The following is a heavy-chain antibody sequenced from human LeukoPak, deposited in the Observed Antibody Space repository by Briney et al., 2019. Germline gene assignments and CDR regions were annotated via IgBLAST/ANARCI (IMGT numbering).Heavy chain of an antibody. V-gene: IGHV4-4*02. CDR2: INHSGST. CDR1: GGSLSSDNRGWW. D-gene: IGHD3-3*01. J-gene: IGHJ4*02. Sequence: SGTLSLTCAVSGGSLSSDNRGWWWTWVRQPPGKGLEWIGEINHSGSTNYNPSLKSRVTISVDTSKNQFSLKLSSVTAADTAVYYCASYDFWSGYYDYWGQGTLVTVSS. CDR3: ASYDFWSGYYDY.